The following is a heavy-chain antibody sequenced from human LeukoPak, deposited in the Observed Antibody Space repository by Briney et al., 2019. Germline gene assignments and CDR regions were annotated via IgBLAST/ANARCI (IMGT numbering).Heavy chain of an antibody. J-gene: IGHJ5*02. CDR1: GYSFTSYW. V-gene: IGHV5-51*01. D-gene: IGHD3-3*01. CDR3: ARRYYDFWSGQRNWFDP. CDR2: IYPGDSDT. Sequence: GESLKISCKGSGYSFTSYWIGWVRQMPGKGLEWMGIIYPGDSDTRYSPSFQGQVTISADKSISTAYLQWSGLKASDTAMYYCARRYYDFWSGQRNWFDPWGQGTLVTVSS.